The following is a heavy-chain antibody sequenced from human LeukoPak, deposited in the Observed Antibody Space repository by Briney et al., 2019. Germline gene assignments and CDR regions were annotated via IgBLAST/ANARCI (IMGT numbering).Heavy chain of an antibody. J-gene: IGHJ4*02. V-gene: IGHV1-2*02. CDR3: ARPLEDFPFDY. Sequence: ASVKVSCKASGYTFTNYYLHWVRQAPGQGLEWMGWINPNSGGTNYAQKFQGRVTMTRDTSISTAYMDLSRLRSDDTAVYYCARPLEDFPFDYWGQGTLVTVSS. D-gene: IGHD3-3*01. CDR2: INPNSGGT. CDR1: GYTFTNYY.